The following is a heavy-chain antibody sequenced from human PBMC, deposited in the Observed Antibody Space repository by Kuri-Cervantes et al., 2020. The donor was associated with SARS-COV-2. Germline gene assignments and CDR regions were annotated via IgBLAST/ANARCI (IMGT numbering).Heavy chain of an antibody. V-gene: IGHV3-23*01. Sequence: GGSLRLSCAASGFTFSTYAMSWVRQAPGKGLEWVSAISRSVTYYADSVKGRFTISRDNSKNTLYLQMNSLRAEDTAVYYCAKVSDSMTTVTTLGVWGQGTLVTVYS. D-gene: IGHD4-17*01. CDR3: AKVSDSMTTVTTLGV. J-gene: IGHJ4*02. CDR1: GFTFSTYA. CDR2: ISRSVT.